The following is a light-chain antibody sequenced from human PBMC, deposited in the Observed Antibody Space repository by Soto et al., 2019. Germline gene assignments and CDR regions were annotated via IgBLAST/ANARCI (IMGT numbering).Light chain of an antibody. CDR1: QSISSY. J-gene: IGKJ1*01. CDR3: QQSYSTPWT. CDR2: AAS. V-gene: IGKV1-39*01. Sequence: DIPMTPSPSSLSASVRDRVTITCRASQSISSYLNWYQQKPGKAPKLLIYAASSLQSGVPSRFSGSGSGTDFTLTISSLQPEDFATYYCQQSYSTPWTFGQGTKVDI.